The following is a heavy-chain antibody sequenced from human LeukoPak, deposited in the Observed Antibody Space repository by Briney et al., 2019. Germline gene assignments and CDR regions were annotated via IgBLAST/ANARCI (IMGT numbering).Heavy chain of an antibody. Sequence: SQTLSLTCTVSGGSISSGSYYWSWIRQPAGKGLEWIGRIYTSGSTNYNPSLKSRVTISVDTSKNQFSLKLSSVTAADTAVYYCARDRSYYFDYWGQGTLVTVSS. V-gene: IGHV4-61*02. CDR2: IYTSGST. CDR3: ARDRSYYFDY. J-gene: IGHJ4*02. CDR1: GGSISSGSYY.